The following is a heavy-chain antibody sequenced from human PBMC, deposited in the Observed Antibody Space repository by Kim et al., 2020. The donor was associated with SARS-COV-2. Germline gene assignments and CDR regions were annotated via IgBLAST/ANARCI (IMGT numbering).Heavy chain of an antibody. CDR3: ARGRKAARRTSDAFDI. D-gene: IGHD6-6*01. J-gene: IGHJ3*02. Sequence: KFQGRVTMTRNTSISTAYMELSSLRSEDTAVYYCARGRKAARRTSDAFDIWGQGTMVTVSS. V-gene: IGHV1-8*01.